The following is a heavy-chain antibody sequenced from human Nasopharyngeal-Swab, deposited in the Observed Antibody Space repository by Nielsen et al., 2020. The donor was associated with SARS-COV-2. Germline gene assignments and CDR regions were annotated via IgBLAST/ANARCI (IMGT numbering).Heavy chain of an antibody. V-gene: IGHV1-18*01. Sequence: ASVKVSCKASGYTFTSYDITWVRQAPGQGLEWMGWISPYNASTNYAQNLQGRVTMTTDTSTSTAYMELRSLRSDDTAVYYCARHYGDWYFDLWGRGTLVTVSS. D-gene: IGHD4-17*01. CDR2: ISPYNAST. CDR3: ARHYGDWYFDL. CDR1: GYTFTSYD. J-gene: IGHJ2*01.